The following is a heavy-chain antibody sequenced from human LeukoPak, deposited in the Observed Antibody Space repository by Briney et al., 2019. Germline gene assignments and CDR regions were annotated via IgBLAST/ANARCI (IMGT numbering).Heavy chain of an antibody. J-gene: IGHJ4*02. CDR3: AKDNSYDYVWGSYRYYVGYFDY. Sequence: GGSLRLSCSASDFTVSSNYMTWVRQAPGKGLEWVCDLYSGGNTFYADSVNGRFTISRDNSKNTLYLQMNSLRAEDTAVYYCAKDNSYDYVWGSYRYYVGYFDYWGQGTLVTVSS. CDR2: LYSGGNT. V-gene: IGHV3-66*01. D-gene: IGHD3-16*02. CDR1: DFTVSSNY.